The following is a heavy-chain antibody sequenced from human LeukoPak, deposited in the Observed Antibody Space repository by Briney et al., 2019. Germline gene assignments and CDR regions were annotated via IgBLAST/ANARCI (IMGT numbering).Heavy chain of an antibody. CDR2: IKQDGGEK. CDR3: ARDRGFGQADV. Sequence: PGGSLTLSCAASGFTFSGYWMSWPRQAPGKGLEWVANIKQDGGEKYYMDSVKGRFTISRDNAKNSLYLQMNSLRAEDTAVYYCARDRGFGQADVWGKGTTVTVSS. D-gene: IGHD3-10*01. J-gene: IGHJ6*04. V-gene: IGHV3-7*01. CDR1: GFTFSGYW.